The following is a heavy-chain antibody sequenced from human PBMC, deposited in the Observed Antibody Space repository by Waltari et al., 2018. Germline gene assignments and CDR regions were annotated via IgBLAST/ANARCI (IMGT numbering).Heavy chain of an antibody. Sequence: QVQLVQSGAEVKKPGSSVKVSCKASGGTFSSYAISWVLQAPGQGLEWMGWIIHTFGTANYEQKFKGRVTITADESTSTAYMELSSLRSEDTAVYYCARGVIGIVATIGAIDYWGQGTLVTVSS. CDR2: IIHTFGTA. V-gene: IGHV1-69*01. CDR1: GGTFSSYA. D-gene: IGHD5-12*01. CDR3: ARGVIGIVATIGAIDY. J-gene: IGHJ4*02.